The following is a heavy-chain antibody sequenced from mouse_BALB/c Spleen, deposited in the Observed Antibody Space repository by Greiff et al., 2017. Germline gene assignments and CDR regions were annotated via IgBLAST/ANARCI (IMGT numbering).Heavy chain of an antibody. CDR3: ARGTYYGNYDFAY. CDR2: INPSTGYT. J-gene: IGHJ3*01. D-gene: IGHD2-10*01. V-gene: IGHV1-7*01. CDR1: GYTFTSYW. Sequence: VQLQQSGAELAKPGASVKMSCKASGYTFTSYWMHWVKQRPGQGLEWIGYINPSTGYTEYNQKFKDKATLTADKSSSTAYMQLSSLTSEDSAVYYCARGTYYGNYDFAYWGQGTLVTVSA.